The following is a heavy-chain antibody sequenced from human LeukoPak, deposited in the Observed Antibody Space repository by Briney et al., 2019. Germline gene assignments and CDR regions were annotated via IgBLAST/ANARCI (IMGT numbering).Heavy chain of an antibody. CDR2: IYYSGST. Sequence: SSETLSLTCAVYGGSFSGYYWGWIRQPPGKGLEWIGSIYYSGSTNYNPSLKSRVTISVDRSKSQFSLRLSSVTAADTAVYHCARGVVPAARNNWFDPWGQGTLVTVSS. D-gene: IGHD2-2*01. V-gene: IGHV4-34*01. J-gene: IGHJ5*02. CDR3: ARGVVPAARNNWFDP. CDR1: GGSFSGYY.